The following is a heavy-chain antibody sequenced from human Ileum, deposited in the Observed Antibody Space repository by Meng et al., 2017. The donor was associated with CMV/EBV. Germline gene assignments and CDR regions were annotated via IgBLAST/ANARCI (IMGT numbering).Heavy chain of an antibody. CDR3: SNTRAGNYYYGMDV. Sequence: GGSLRLSCAASGFTFSSYSMNWVRQAPGRGLEWIGFIRSKGYGGTTDYAASVKGRFTISRDDSKSIAYLQMNSLKTEDTAVYYCSNTRAGNYYYGMDVWGQGTSVTVSS. D-gene: IGHD3-10*01. V-gene: IGHV3-49*04. CDR1: GFTFSSYS. CDR2: IRSKGYGGTT. J-gene: IGHJ6*02.